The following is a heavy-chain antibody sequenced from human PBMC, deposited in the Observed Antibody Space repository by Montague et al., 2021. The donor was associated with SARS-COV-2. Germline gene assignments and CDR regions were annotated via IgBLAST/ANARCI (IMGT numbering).Heavy chain of an antibody. D-gene: IGHD6-19*01. CDR3: ARAHSGSWAHLDN. J-gene: IGHJ4*02. CDR2: IYTSGTT. Sequence: TLSLTCTVSGDSISSSSYYWSWIRQPAGKGLEWIGSIYTSGTTDYSSSLKSRVTISVDTSKNQFSLKLTSVTAADTAVYYCARAHSGSWAHLDNWGQGSLVTVSS. CDR1: GDSISSSSYY. V-gene: IGHV4-61*02.